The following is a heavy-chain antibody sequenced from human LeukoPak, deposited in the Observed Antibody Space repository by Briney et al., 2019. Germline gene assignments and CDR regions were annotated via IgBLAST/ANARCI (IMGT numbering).Heavy chain of an antibody. CDR1: GFTFSNYA. Sequence: GGSLRLSCAASGFTFSNYAMTWVRQAPGKGLEWVSAISGSGGTTYYADSVKGRFTISRDNSKNTLYLQMNSLRAEDTAVYYCARKGDYYDSSGYYPGTYYFDYWGQGTLVTVSS. D-gene: IGHD3-22*01. J-gene: IGHJ4*02. CDR3: ARKGDYYDSSGYYPGTYYFDY. V-gene: IGHV3-23*01. CDR2: ISGSGGTT.